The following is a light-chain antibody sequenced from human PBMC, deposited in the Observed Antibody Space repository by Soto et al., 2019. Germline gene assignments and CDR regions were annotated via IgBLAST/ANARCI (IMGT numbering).Light chain of an antibody. Sequence: DIPMTQSPSSLSASVGDRVTITCRASQSISIYLNWYQQKPGKAPSLLIYAASSLQSGVPSRFSGSGSGTDFTLTISTLQPEDFATYYCQQSDSAPRTFGGGTKVQIK. J-gene: IGKJ4*01. CDR1: QSISIY. CDR2: AAS. CDR3: QQSDSAPRT. V-gene: IGKV1-39*01.